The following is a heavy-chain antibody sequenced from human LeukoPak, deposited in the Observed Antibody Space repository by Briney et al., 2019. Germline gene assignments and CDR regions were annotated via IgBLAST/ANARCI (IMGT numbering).Heavy chain of an antibody. Sequence: SQTLSLTCTVSGGSISSGGYYWSWIRQPPGKGLEWIGYIYHSGSTYYNPSLKSRVTISVDRSKNQFSLKLSSVTAADTAVYYCAGGAPVKQYYDFWSGYSYFDYWGQGTLVTVSS. CDR1: GGSISSGGYY. CDR3: AGGAPVKQYYDFWSGYSYFDY. V-gene: IGHV4-30-2*01. J-gene: IGHJ4*02. D-gene: IGHD3-3*01. CDR2: IYHSGST.